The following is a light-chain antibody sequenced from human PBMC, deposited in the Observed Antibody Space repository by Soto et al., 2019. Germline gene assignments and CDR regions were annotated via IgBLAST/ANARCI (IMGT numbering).Light chain of an antibody. CDR1: SSNIGAGYD. CDR2: GNS. J-gene: IGLJ3*02. Sequence: QCVLTQPPSASGAPGQRVTISCTGSSSNIGAGYDVHWYQQLPGTAPKLLIYGNSNRPSGVPDRFSGSKSGTSASLAITGLQAEDEADYYCQSYDSSLSAGVFGGGTKLTVL. V-gene: IGLV1-40*01. CDR3: QSYDSSLSAGV.